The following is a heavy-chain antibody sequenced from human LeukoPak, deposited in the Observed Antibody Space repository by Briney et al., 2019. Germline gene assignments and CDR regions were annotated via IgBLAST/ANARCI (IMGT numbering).Heavy chain of an antibody. CDR1: GYSISSGYY. J-gene: IGHJ4*02. D-gene: IGHD3-10*01. V-gene: IGHV4-38-2*02. CDR2: IYHSGST. Sequence: SETLSLTFTVSGYSISSGYYWGWIRQPPGKGLEWIGSIYHSGSTYYNPSLKSRVTISVDTSKNQFSLQLSSVTAADTAVYYCPRYYGSGSYPYYFDYWGQGTLVTVSS. CDR3: PRYYGSGSYPYYFDY.